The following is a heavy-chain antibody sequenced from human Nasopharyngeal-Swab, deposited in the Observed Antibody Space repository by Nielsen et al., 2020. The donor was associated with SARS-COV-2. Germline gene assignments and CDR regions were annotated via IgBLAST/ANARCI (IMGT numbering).Heavy chain of an antibody. Sequence: SETPSLTCAVYGGSFSGYYWSWIRQPPGKGLEWIGEVNHSGSTYYNPSLKSRVTISVDTSKNQFSLKLSSVTAADTAVYYCARGKNYVWGTYRYNGWFDPWGQGTLVTVSS. D-gene: IGHD3-16*02. V-gene: IGHV4-34*01. CDR2: VNHSGST. CDR1: GGSFSGYY. J-gene: IGHJ5*02. CDR3: ARGKNYVWGTYRYNGWFDP.